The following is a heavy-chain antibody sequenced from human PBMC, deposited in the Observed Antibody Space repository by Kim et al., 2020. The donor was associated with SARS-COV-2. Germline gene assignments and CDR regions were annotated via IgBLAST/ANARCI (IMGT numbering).Heavy chain of an antibody. Sequence: STYYNPSLRSRVTISVDTSKNQFSLRLGSVTAADTAVYYCARRRVATIDYWGQGTLVTVSS. D-gene: IGHD5-12*01. J-gene: IGHJ4*02. CDR3: ARRRVATIDY. V-gene: IGHV4-39*01. CDR2: ST.